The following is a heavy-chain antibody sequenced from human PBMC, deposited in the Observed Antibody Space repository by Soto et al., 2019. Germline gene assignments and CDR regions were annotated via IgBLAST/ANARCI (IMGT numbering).Heavy chain of an antibody. CDR2: IYYSGST. Sequence: SSETLSLTCTVSGGSVSGYYWSWIRQPPGKGLEWIGYIYYSGSTSYNPSLKSRVTISVDTSKSQFSLKLSSVTAADTAVYYCARDGGYCSGGSCYSDFYFDYWGQGILVTVSS. J-gene: IGHJ4*02. CDR1: GGSVSGYY. CDR3: ARDGGYCSGGSCYSDFYFDY. D-gene: IGHD2-15*01. V-gene: IGHV4-59*02.